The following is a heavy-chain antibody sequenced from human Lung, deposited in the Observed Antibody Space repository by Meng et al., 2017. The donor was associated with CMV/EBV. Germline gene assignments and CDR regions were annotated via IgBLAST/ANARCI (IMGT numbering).Heavy chain of an antibody. CDR1: GGSISSYY. J-gene: IGHJ6*02. Sequence: SXTLSLXCTVSGGSISSYYWSWIRQPPGKGLEWIGYIYYSGSTNYNPSLKSRVTISVDTSKNQFSLKLSSVTAADTAVYYCARDLGYCSSTSCYYYYGRDVWXQGTXVTVSS. CDR2: IYYSGST. V-gene: IGHV4-59*01. CDR3: ARDLGYCSSTSCYYYYGRDV. D-gene: IGHD2-2*01.